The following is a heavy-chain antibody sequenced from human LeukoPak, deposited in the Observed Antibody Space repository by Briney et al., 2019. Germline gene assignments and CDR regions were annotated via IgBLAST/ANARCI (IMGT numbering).Heavy chain of an antibody. D-gene: IGHD2-21*01. V-gene: IGHV4-59*13. Sequence: KPSETPSLPCTVSGGSINSYYWSWIRQPPGKELEWIGYIYYSGGTNYNPSLKSRVTISVDTSKNQFSLILNSVTAADTAVYYCARYSNAYAGARWFDHWGQGTLVTVSS. CDR3: ARYSNAYAGARWFDH. CDR1: GGSINSYY. CDR2: IYYSGGT. J-gene: IGHJ5*02.